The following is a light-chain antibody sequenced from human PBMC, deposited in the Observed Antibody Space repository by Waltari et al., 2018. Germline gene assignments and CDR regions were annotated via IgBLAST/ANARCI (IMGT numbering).Light chain of an antibody. V-gene: IGLV2-11*01. CDR3: CSYAGSYTYV. CDR1: SSNVGGYNY. J-gene: IGLJ1*01. CDR2: DVN. Sequence: QSALAQPRSVSGSPGQSVTISCTGSSSNVGGYNYVSWYQQYPGQAPKLMLYDVNKRPSGVPHRFSGSKSGDTASLTISGLQVEDEADYYCCSYAGSYTYVFGTGTKVTV.